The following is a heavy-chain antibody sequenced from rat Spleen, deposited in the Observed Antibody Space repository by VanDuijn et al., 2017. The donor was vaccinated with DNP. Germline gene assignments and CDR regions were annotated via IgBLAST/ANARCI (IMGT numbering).Heavy chain of an antibody. CDR2: ISYFGDNT. D-gene: IGHD1-4*01. CDR3: ATSPGPNWFAY. J-gene: IGHJ3*01. CDR1: GFTFSDYY. V-gene: IGHV5-20*01. Sequence: EVHLVESGGGLVQPGRSLKLSCAASGFTFSDYYMAWVRQAPTKGLELVAYISYFGDNTYSGDSVKGRFTISRDNANRTLYLQMDSLRSEDTATYYCATSPGPNWFAYWGQGTLVTVSS.